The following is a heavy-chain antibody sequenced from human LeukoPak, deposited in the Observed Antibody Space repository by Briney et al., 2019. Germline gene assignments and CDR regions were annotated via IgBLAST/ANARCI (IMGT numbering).Heavy chain of an antibody. J-gene: IGHJ4*02. CDR1: GGSISSGDYY. Sequence: LSLTCTVSGGSISSGDYYWSWIRQAPGKGPECVSVIYSDGETYYADSVKGRFTISRDTSKNTVHLQMNSLRAEDTAVYYCAGASYYDSTSYGCDFWGQGTLVTVSS. CDR3: AGASYYDSTSYGCDF. D-gene: IGHD3-22*01. CDR2: IYSDGET. V-gene: IGHV3-53*01.